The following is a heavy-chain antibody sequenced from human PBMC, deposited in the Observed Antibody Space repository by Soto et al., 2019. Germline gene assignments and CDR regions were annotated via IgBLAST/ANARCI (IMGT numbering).Heavy chain of an antibody. CDR1: GGSISSYY. J-gene: IGHJ3*02. V-gene: IGHV4-59*01. CDR2: IFYSEST. CDR3: ARTYDGSGPNSGGYGFDI. Sequence: PSETLSLTCTVSGGSISSYYWSWIRQPPGKGLEWIGYIFYSESTNYNPSLKSRLTISVDTSKNQFSLKLSSVTAADTAVYYCARTYDGSGPNSGGYGFDIWGQGTMVTVSS. D-gene: IGHD3-22*01.